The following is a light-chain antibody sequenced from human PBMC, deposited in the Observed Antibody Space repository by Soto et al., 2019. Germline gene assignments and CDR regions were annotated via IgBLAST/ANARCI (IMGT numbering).Light chain of an antibody. Sequence: SYELTQPPSVSVSPGQTARITCSGDALPKQYAYWYQQKPGQAPVLVIYKDSERPSGIPERFSGSSSGTTVTLTISGVQAEDEADYYCQSADSSGILYVVFGGGTKLTVL. J-gene: IGLJ2*01. CDR3: QSADSSGILYVV. CDR2: KDS. CDR1: ALPKQY. V-gene: IGLV3-25*03.